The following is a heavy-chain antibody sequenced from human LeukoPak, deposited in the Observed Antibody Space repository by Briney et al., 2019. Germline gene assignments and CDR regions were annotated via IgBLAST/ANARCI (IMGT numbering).Heavy chain of an antibody. CDR3: ARGKSSGWYYFDY. CDR2: IFYSGST. J-gene: IGHJ4*02. Sequence: PSETLSLTCTVSGGSITSYYWGWIRQPPGKGMEYIGHIFYSGSTDYNPSLKSRVTMSADTSKNQVSLKLSSVTAADTAVYYCARGKSSGWYYFDYWGQGTLVTVSS. CDR1: GGSITSYY. D-gene: IGHD6-19*01. V-gene: IGHV4-59*12.